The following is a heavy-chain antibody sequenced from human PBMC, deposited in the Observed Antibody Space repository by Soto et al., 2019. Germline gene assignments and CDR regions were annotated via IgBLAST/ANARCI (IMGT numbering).Heavy chain of an antibody. V-gene: IGHV3-48*02. CDR3: ARGGAARPDF. D-gene: IGHD2-15*01. CDR1: GFKFTSYG. J-gene: IGHJ4*02. Sequence: DVQLVNSGGGFVMPGGSLRLSCGASGFKFTSYGMNWVRQSPGKGFEWLAYISGFSATIKYADSVRGRFIVSRDNDMNSLFLQLTDLTDDDTAVYYCARGGAARPDFWGQGYLVVVSS. CDR2: ISGFSATI.